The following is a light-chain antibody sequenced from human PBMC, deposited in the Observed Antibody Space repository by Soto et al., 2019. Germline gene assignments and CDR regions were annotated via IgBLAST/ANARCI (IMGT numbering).Light chain of an antibody. Sequence: EIVLTQSPGTLSLSPGERATLSCRASQSVTSGYLAWYQQQPNQAPRLLIYGASYRATDIPDRFSGGGSGTDFTLTISRLEPEDFAVYYCQHYSSSTPAITFGQGTKVDIK. CDR1: QSVTSGY. CDR2: GAS. V-gene: IGKV3-20*01. CDR3: QHYSSSTPAIT. J-gene: IGKJ1*01.